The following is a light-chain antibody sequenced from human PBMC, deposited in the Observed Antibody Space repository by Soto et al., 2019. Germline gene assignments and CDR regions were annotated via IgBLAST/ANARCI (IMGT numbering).Light chain of an antibody. J-gene: IGKJ1*01. CDR2: GAS. V-gene: IGKV3-20*01. CDR1: QSVSSSY. Sequence: IVLTQSPGTLSLSPGERATLSCMASQSVSSSYLAWYQQKPGQAPRILIYGASSRATGIPDRFSGSGSGTEFTLTISRLEPEDFSVYFCQQYGSPPWTSGHGNKVEIK. CDR3: QQYGSPPWT.